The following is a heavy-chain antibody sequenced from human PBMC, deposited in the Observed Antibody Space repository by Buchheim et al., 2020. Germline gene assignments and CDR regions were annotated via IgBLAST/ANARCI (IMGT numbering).Heavy chain of an antibody. D-gene: IGHD4-17*01. CDR3: ARGPTTVTTRRPNFDY. CDR2: INHSGST. Sequence: QVQLQQWGAGLLKPSETLSLTCAVYGGSFSGYYWSWIRQPPGKGLEWIGEINHSGSTNYNPSLKSQVTISVDTSKNQFSLKLSSVTAADTAVYYCARGPTTVTTRRPNFDYWGQGTL. J-gene: IGHJ4*02. V-gene: IGHV4-34*01. CDR1: GGSFSGYY.